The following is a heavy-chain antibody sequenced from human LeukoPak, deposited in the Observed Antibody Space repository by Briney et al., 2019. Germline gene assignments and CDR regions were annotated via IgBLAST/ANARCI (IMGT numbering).Heavy chain of an antibody. D-gene: IGHD3-22*01. CDR3: ARGTVGGYYPFDY. CDR2: TYYRSKWYI. V-gene: IGHV6-1*01. CDR1: GDSVSGNNGA. Sequence: SQTLSLTCAISGDSVSGNNGAWNWIRQSPSRGLEWLGRTYYRSKWYIDYAESVKSRITINPDTSKNQFSLQLSSVTAADTAVYYCARGTVGGYYPFDYWGQGTLVTVSS. J-gene: IGHJ4*02.